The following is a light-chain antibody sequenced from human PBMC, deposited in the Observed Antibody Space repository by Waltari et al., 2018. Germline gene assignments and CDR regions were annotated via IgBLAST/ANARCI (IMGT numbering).Light chain of an antibody. J-gene: IGLJ3*02. Sequence: QSALTQPASVSGSLGQSIPISCAGTSTHFGAHNLFSWYQQSPGRAPKLVIYEVTNRPSGISSRFSGSKSGNTASLTISGLQSEDEAEYFCSSYSTTFTVLFGGGTKVTV. CDR1: STHFGAHNL. CDR2: EVT. CDR3: SSYSTTFTVL. V-gene: IGLV2-14*01.